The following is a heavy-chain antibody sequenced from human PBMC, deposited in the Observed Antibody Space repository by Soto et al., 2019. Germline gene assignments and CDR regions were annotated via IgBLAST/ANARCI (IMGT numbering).Heavy chain of an antibody. D-gene: IGHD3-3*01. CDR2: ISAYNGNT. J-gene: IGHJ4*02. V-gene: IGHV1-18*01. Sequence: QVKLVQSGAEVKKPGASVKVPCKASGYTFTSYGISWVRKAPGQGLEWMGWISAYNGNTNYAQKFQGRVTMTTDTSTSTAYMELRSLRSDDTAVYYCARTLNEWLLGLDWGQGTLVTVSS. CDR1: GYTFTSYG. CDR3: ARTLNEWLLGLD.